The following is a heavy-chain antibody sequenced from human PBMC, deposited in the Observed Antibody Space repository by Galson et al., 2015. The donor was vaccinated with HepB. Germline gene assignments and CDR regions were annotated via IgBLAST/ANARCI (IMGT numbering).Heavy chain of an antibody. Sequence: SVKVSCKVSGYTLTELSIHWVRQAPGKGLEWMGGFDPENGERMYAQKFQGRVTMTEDTSTDTASMELRSLSPEDTAVYYCTTEGGEAVAGYYSDHWGQGTLVTVSS. V-gene: IGHV1-24*01. J-gene: IGHJ4*02. D-gene: IGHD6-19*01. CDR3: TTEGGEAVAGYYSDH. CDR2: FDPENGER. CDR1: GYTLTELS.